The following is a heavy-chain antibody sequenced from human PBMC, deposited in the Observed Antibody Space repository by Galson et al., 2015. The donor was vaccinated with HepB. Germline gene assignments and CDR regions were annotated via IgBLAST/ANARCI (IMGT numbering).Heavy chain of an antibody. Sequence: SLRLSCAASGFSFSSYGMHWVRQAPGKGLEWVAFIWYDGSDKYFADSVKGRFTISRDNSKNTMYLQMNSLRVEDTAIYYCARDRSGWQGWGREAVDIWGQGTMVTVSS. D-gene: IGHD6-19*01. CDR3: ARDRSGWQGWGREAVDI. CDR2: IWYDGSDK. CDR1: GFSFSSYG. V-gene: IGHV3-33*08. J-gene: IGHJ3*02.